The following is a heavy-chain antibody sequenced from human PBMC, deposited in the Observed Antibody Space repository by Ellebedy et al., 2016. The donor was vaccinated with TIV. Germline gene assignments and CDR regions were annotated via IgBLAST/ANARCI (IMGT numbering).Heavy chain of an antibody. J-gene: IGHJ4*02. V-gene: IGHV3-23*01. CDR1: EFTVSTNY. D-gene: IGHD2-8*02. CDR2: ITGSGGST. Sequence: PGGSLRLSCAASEFTVSTNYMSWVRQAPGKGPEWVSGITGSGGSTYYADFVKGRFTISRDNSKNTLYLLMNSLRAEDTAVYFCAKDRNVLVTTRYFEYWGQGALVTVSS. CDR3: AKDRNVLVTTRYFEY.